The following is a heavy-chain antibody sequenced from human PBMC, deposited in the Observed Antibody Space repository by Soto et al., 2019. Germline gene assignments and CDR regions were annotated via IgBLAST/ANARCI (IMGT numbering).Heavy chain of an antibody. D-gene: IGHD2-21*01. CDR2: INTDKGNT. CDR1: GYTFTNHA. Sequence: QVQLVQSGAEVKKPWASVKLSCKASGYTFTNHAMHWVRQAPGQSLEWMGWINTDKGNTKYSPKFQGRVSLTRYTAATPSFRELSSLNSEDTAVYYCGRIALNVVRLHIEYHGLDVCGHGTTVIVSS. CDR3: GRIALNVVRLHIEYHGLDV. J-gene: IGHJ6*02. V-gene: IGHV1-3*04.